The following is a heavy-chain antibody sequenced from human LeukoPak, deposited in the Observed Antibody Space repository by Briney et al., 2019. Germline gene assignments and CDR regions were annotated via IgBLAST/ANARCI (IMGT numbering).Heavy chain of an antibody. D-gene: IGHD3-9*01. V-gene: IGHV4-59*01. CDR3: ATGRLGSEVCDY. CDR2: IYYSGST. CDR1: GGSISSYY. J-gene: IGHJ4*02. Sequence: SETLSLTCTVSGGSISSYYWSWIRQPPGKGLEWIGYIYYSGSTNYNPSLKSRVTISVDTSKNQFSLKLSSVTAADTAVYYCATGRLGSEVCDYWGQGTLVTVSS.